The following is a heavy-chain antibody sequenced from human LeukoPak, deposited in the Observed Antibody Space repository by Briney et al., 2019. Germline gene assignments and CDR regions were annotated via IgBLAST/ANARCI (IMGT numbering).Heavy chain of an antibody. V-gene: IGHV4-34*01. Sequence: SETLSLTCAVYGGSFSGYYWSWIRQPPGKGLEWIGEINYSGSTNHNPSLKSRVTISVDTSKNQFSLKLSSVTAADTAVYYCARAPSGSYYGSWFDPWGQGTLVTVSS. CDR1: GGSFSGYY. CDR2: INYSGST. D-gene: IGHD1-26*01. J-gene: IGHJ5*02. CDR3: ARAPSGSYYGSWFDP.